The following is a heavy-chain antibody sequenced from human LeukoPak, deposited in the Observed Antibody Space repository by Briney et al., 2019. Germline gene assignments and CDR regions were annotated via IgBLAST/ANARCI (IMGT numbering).Heavy chain of an antibody. D-gene: IGHD6-19*01. CDR1: GYSFTSYW. CDR3: ARIRSPRRGAVAGGHAFDI. J-gene: IGHJ3*02. Sequence: GESLKISCKGSGYSFTSYWIGWVRQMPGIGLEWMGIIYPGDSDTRYSPSFQGQVTISADKSISTAYLQWSSLKASDTAMYYCARIRSPRRGAVAGGHAFDIWGQGTMVTVSS. V-gene: IGHV5-51*01. CDR2: IYPGDSDT.